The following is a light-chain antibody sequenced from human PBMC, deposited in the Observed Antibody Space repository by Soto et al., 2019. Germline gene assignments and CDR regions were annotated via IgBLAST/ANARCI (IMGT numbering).Light chain of an antibody. CDR2: ANS. Sequence: QSVLTQPPSVSGAPGQRVTISCTGSSSNIGASYNVHWYQQLPGTVPKLLIYANSNRPSGVPDRFSASRSGTSASLAITGLQAEDEADYYCSSYTSSSWVFGGGTKLTVL. CDR3: SSYTSSSWV. J-gene: IGLJ3*02. CDR1: SSNIGASYN. V-gene: IGLV1-40*01.